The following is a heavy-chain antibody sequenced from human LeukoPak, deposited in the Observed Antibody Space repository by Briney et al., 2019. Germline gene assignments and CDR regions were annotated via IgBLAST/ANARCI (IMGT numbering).Heavy chain of an antibody. J-gene: IGHJ4*02. Sequence: PGGSLRLSCAASGLTFSSYSMNWVRQAPGKGLEGVSSISSSSSYIYYADSVKGRFTISRDNAKNSLYLQMNSLRAEDTAVYYCARDRDSYGFNDYWGQGTLVTVSS. CDR2: ISSSSSYI. CDR1: GLTFSSYS. V-gene: IGHV3-21*01. D-gene: IGHD5-18*01. CDR3: ARDRDSYGFNDY.